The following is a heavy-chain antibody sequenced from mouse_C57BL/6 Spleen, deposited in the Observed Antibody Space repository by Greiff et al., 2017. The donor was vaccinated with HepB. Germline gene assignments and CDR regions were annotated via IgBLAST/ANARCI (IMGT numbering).Heavy chain of an antibody. D-gene: IGHD1-1*01. CDR3: ARSKYHGSSYRLYWYFDV. CDR1: GYTFTSYW. CDR2: IDPSDSET. Sequence: QVQLQQPGAELVRPGSSVKLSCKASGYTFTSYWMHWVKQRPIQGLEWIGNIDPSDSETHYNQKFKDKATLTVDKSSSTAYMQLSSLTSEDSAVYYCARSKYHGSSYRLYWYFDVWGTGTTVTVSS. V-gene: IGHV1-52*01. J-gene: IGHJ1*03.